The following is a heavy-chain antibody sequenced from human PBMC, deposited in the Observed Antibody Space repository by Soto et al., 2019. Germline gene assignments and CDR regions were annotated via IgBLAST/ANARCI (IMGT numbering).Heavy chain of an antibody. CDR3: ARHPRDDYNYGGSGIFDY. CDR1: GGSISSRTFW. D-gene: IGHD4-4*01. Sequence: QLQLQESGPGLVKPSETLSLTCSVSGGSISSRTFWWAWIRQPPGKVLEWIGDMYYSGSSYSSPSLQSRVTLSVDTSKNQLSLKLNSVTAADTAVYYCARHPRDDYNYGGSGIFDYWGQGTLVTVSS. V-gene: IGHV4-39*01. CDR2: MYYSGSS. J-gene: IGHJ4*02.